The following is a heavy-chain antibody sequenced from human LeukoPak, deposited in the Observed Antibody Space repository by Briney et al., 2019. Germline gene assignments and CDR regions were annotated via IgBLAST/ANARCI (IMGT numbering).Heavy chain of an antibody. CDR3: ARDSSGYYCDY. CDR1: GLTVSSNY. D-gene: IGHD3-22*01. V-gene: IGHV3-53*01. CDR2: RYSSGTT. Sequence: QSGGSLRLSCAASGLTVSSNYMSWVRPAPGKGLDWVSVRYSSGTTYYADSVKGRFTISRDNSKNTLYLQMNSLRAEDTAVYYGARDSSGYYCDYWGQGTLVTVSS. J-gene: IGHJ4*02.